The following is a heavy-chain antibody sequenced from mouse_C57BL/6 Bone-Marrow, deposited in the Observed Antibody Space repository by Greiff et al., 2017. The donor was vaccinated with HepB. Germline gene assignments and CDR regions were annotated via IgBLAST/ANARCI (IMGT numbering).Heavy chain of an antibody. Sequence: EVKLVESGGGLVQPGESLKLSCESNEYEFPSHDMSWVRKTPEQRLELVAAINSDGGSTYYPDTMERRFIISRDNTKKTLDLQMSSLRSEDTALDYCARHGNCYGSRAYWGQGTLVTVSA. CDR1: EYEFPSHD. J-gene: IGHJ3*01. CDR2: INSDGGST. D-gene: IGHD1-1*01. V-gene: IGHV5-2*01. CDR3: ARHGNCYGSRAY.